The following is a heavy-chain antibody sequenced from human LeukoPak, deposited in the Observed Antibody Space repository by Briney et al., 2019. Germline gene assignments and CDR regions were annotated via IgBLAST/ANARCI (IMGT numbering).Heavy chain of an antibody. D-gene: IGHD3-22*01. CDR3: ASGRSSGYYP. J-gene: IGHJ5*02. V-gene: IGHV3-30*02. CDR1: GFTFSSYG. CDR2: IRYDGSNK. Sequence: PGGSLRLSCAASGFTFSSYGMHWVRQAPGKGLEWVAFIRYDGSNKYYADSVKGRFTISRDNAKNSLYLQMNSLRAEDTAVYYCASGRSSGYYPWGQGTLVTVSS.